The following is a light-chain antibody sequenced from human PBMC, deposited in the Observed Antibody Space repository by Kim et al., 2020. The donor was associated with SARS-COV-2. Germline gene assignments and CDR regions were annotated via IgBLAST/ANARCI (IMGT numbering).Light chain of an antibody. Sequence: SPGQTASITCSGEKLGDKYACWYQQKPGQSPLLVIYQDTKRPSGSPERFSGSNSGNTATLTISGTQAMDEADYYCQAWDSSTFYVFGTGTKVTVL. V-gene: IGLV3-1*01. CDR2: QDT. CDR3: QAWDSSTFYV. J-gene: IGLJ1*01. CDR1: KLGDKY.